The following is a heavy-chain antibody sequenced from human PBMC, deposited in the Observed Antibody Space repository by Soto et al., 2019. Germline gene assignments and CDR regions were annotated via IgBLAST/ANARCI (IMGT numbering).Heavy chain of an antibody. CDR1: GFTFSSYS. J-gene: IGHJ6*03. D-gene: IGHD1-7*01. V-gene: IGHV3-23*01. CDR2: ISSSSSST. Sequence: GGSLRLSCAASGFTFSSYSMNWVRQAPGKGLEWVSSISSSSSSTYYADSVKGRFTISRDNSKNTLYLQMNSLRAEDTAVYYCAGHIGTTFYYYYMDVWGKGTTVTVSS. CDR3: AGHIGTTFYYYYMDV.